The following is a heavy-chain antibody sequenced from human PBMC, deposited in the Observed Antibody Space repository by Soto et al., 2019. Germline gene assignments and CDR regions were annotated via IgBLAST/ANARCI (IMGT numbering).Heavy chain of an antibody. CDR2: ISKGGGAI. CDR3: LTCAYPGY. CDR1: GLTFSAYP. J-gene: IGHJ4*02. D-gene: IGHD3-16*01. V-gene: IGHV3-48*01. Sequence: GGSQRLCCASSGLTFSAYPMNRVRQLPGKGLDGVSYISKGGGAIDFTDSVKGRFTISGDNAMQSLFPRVNGLGAKDTAVYYFLTCAYPGYWGWGNLV.